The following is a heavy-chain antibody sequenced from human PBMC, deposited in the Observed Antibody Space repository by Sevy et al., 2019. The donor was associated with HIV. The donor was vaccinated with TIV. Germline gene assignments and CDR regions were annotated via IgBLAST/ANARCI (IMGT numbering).Heavy chain of an antibody. J-gene: IGHJ4*02. CDR3: ARDLYGRGWFYFDY. Sequence: GCLRLSCTASGFTFGDYAMSWFRQAPGKGLEWVGFIKTKTYSGTTEYAASVKGRFIISRDDSKNIAYLQMNSLKIENTAVYYCARDLYGRGWFYFDYWGQGTLVTVSS. D-gene: IGHD6-19*01. CDR2: IKTKTYSGTT. CDR1: GFTFGDYA. V-gene: IGHV3-49*03.